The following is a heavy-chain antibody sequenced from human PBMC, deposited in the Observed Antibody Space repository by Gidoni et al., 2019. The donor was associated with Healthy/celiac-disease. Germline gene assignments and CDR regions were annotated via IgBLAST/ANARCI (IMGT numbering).Heavy chain of an antibody. Sequence: EVQLVQSGAEVKKPGESLKISCKGSGYSFTSYWIGWVRQMPGKGLEWMGIIYPGDSDTRYSPSFQGQVTISADKSISTAYLQWSSLKASDTAMYYCARHPGDTAMVKSSGAWGYYYYGMDVWGQGTTVTVSS. CDR1: GYSFTSYW. V-gene: IGHV5-51*01. D-gene: IGHD5-18*01. CDR3: ARHPGDTAMVKSSGAWGYYYYGMDV. J-gene: IGHJ6*02. CDR2: IYPGDSDT.